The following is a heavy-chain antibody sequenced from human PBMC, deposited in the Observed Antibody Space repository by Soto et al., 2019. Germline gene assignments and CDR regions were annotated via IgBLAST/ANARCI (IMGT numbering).Heavy chain of an antibody. Sequence: GGSLRLSCAASGFTFSSYAMSWVRQAPGKGLEWVSAISGSGGSTYYADSVKGRFTISRDNSKNTLYLQMNSLRAEDTAVYYCAKGYCSSTSCYFSIFIAAEDYYMDVWGKGTTVTVSS. D-gene: IGHD2-2*01. CDR1: GFTFSSYA. CDR2: ISGSGGST. J-gene: IGHJ6*03. CDR3: AKGYCSSTSCYFSIFIAAEDYYMDV. V-gene: IGHV3-23*01.